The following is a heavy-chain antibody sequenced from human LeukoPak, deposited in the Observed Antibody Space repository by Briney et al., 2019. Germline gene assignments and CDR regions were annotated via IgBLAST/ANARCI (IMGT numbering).Heavy chain of an antibody. V-gene: IGHV3-30*02. CDR2: VRKDATEK. D-gene: IGHD1-1*01. CDR3: AKRSGPNSGPFDS. CDR1: GFIFTEYG. Sequence: PGGSLRLSCAASGFIFTEYGMYWVRQAPGKGLEWVAFVRKDATEKKYADSVEGRFTTSRDDSENTVYLKMNNLRVDDTAVYYCAKRSGPNSGPFDSWGQGTPVIVSS. J-gene: IGHJ4*02.